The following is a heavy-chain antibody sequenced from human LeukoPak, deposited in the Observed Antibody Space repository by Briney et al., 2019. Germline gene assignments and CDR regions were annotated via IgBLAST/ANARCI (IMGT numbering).Heavy chain of an antibody. CDR2: ISSSSSTI. J-gene: IGHJ4*02. V-gene: IGHV3-48*01. Sequence: GGSLRLSCAASGFTFSSYSMNWVRQAPGKGLEWVSYISSSSSTIYYADSVKGRFTISRDNAKNSLYLQMNSLRAEDTAVYYCARDEYSSSSSDYYFDYWGQGTLVTVSS. CDR3: ARDEYSSSSSDYYFDY. D-gene: IGHD6-6*01. CDR1: GFTFSSYS.